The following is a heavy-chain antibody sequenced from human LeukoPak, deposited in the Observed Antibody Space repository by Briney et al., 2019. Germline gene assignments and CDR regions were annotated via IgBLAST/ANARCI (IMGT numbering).Heavy chain of an antibody. CDR1: GGSFSGYY. CDR2: IYNSGST. V-gene: IGHV4-59*12. D-gene: IGHD2-21*02. Sequence: PSETLSLTCAVYGGSFSGYYWSWIRQPPGKGLEWIGYIYNSGSTSYNPSLKSRVSLSVDTSKNLFSLTLNSMTAADTAVYYCARGWGPAYCGGDCHRHFDYWGQGTLVTVSS. J-gene: IGHJ4*02. CDR3: ARGWGPAYCGGDCHRHFDY.